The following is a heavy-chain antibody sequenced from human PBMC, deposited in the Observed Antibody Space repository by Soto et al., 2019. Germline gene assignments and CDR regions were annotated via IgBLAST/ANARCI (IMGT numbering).Heavy chain of an antibody. CDR1: GGSISSYY. J-gene: IGHJ4*02. Sequence: PXXTLSLACTVSGGSISSYYWRWILQPPGKGLEWIGYIYYSGSTNYNPSLKSRVTISVDTSKNQFSLKLSSVTAADKAVYYCARHPPYDILTGYFHYFDYWGQGTLVTAPQ. CDR3: ARHPPYDILTGYFHYFDY. CDR2: IYYSGST. V-gene: IGHV4-59*08. D-gene: IGHD3-9*01.